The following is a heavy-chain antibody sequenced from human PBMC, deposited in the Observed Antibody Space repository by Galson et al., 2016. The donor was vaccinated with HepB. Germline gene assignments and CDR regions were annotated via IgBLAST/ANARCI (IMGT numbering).Heavy chain of an antibody. D-gene: IGHD4-17*01. J-gene: IGHJ4*02. CDR1: GYTFTSYA. V-gene: IGHV1-3*01. CDR3: ARNPPATVTYDY. CDR2: IDADNGNR. Sequence: SVKVSCKASGYTFTSYAVHWVRQAPGQSLEWMGWIDADNGNRKYSQRLQGRVNITRDTSASTVYMELSSLRSEDTAVFYCARNPPATVTYDYWGQGTPVTVSS.